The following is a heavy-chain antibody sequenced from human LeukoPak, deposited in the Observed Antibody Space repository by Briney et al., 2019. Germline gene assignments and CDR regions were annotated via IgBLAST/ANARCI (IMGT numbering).Heavy chain of an antibody. Sequence: PSETLSLTCAVSGGAFSGYYWSWVRQPPGKGLERIGEINHSGSTNYNPSLKSRVTISVDTSKNQFSLKLSSVTAADTAVYYCARGGEYYYDSSGPWGYWGQGTLVTVSS. CDR2: INHSGST. CDR1: GGAFSGYY. J-gene: IGHJ4*02. CDR3: ARGGEYYYDSSGPWGY. D-gene: IGHD3-22*01. V-gene: IGHV4-34*01.